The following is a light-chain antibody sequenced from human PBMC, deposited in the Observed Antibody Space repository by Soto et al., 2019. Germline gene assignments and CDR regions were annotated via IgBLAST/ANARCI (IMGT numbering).Light chain of an antibody. CDR3: QQYDDLPLT. Sequence: DIQMTQSPSSLSASVRDRVTITCQASQAISSYLNWYQQKPGKAPKLLIYDASNMQTGVPSRFSGSGSGTDFTFTISSLQPEDVATYYCQQYDDLPLTFGGGTKVEIK. CDR1: QAISSY. V-gene: IGKV1-33*01. CDR2: DAS. J-gene: IGKJ4*01.